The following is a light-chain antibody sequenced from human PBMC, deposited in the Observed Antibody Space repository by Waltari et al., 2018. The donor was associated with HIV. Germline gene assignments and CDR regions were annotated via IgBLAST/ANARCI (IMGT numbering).Light chain of an antibody. V-gene: IGLV1-51*01. J-gene: IGLJ3*02. CDR1: SSNIGKNY. CDR3: GTWDSSLSPFWV. CDR2: DNN. Sequence: QSMLTQPPSVSAAPGQKVTISCSGSSSNIGKNYVSWYQHLPGTAPKLLIYDNNKRPSGIPDRFSGSKSGTSATLGITGLQTGDEADYYCGTWDSSLSPFWVFGGGTKLTVL.